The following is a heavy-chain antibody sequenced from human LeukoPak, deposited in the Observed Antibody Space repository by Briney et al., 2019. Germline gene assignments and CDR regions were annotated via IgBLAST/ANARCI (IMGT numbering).Heavy chain of an antibody. V-gene: IGHV3-30*02. CDR2: IRYDGSNK. J-gene: IGHJ3*02. CDR1: GFTFSSYG. CDR3: AKDVTRYCSSTSCYRGEAFDI. D-gene: IGHD2-2*01. Sequence: GGSLRLSCAASGFTFSSYGMHWVRQAPGKGLEWVAFIRYDGSNKYYADSVKGRFTISRDNSKNTLYLQMNSLRAEDTAVYYCAKDVTRYCSSTSCYRGEAFDIWGQGTMVTVSS.